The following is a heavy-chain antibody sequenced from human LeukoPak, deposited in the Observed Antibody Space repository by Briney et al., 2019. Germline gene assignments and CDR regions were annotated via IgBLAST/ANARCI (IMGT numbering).Heavy chain of an antibody. V-gene: IGHV3-74*01. J-gene: IGHJ4*02. D-gene: IGHD2-8*02. CDR1: GYSFSNYW. Sequence: GGSLRLPCAASGYSFSNYWLHWVRQAPGEGLVWLSRIDNNGRDKDYADSVKGRFTISRDNARNTLYLQMNNLRDEDTAVYFCARGNSGPDYWGQGTLVTASA. CDR3: ARGNSGPDY. CDR2: IDNNGRDK.